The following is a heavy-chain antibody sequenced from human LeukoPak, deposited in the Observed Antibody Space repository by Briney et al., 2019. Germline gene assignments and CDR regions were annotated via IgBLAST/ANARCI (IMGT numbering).Heavy chain of an antibody. CDR3: ARSCSGGSCYSGASHYYYMDV. J-gene: IGHJ6*03. V-gene: IGHV4-61*02. CDR1: GGSISSGSYY. D-gene: IGHD2-15*01. Sequence: SQTLSLTCTVSGGSISSGSYYWSWIRQPAGKGLEWIGRIYTSGSTNYNPSLKSRVTISVDTSKNQFSLKLSSVTAADTAVYYCARSCSGGSCYSGASHYYYMDVWGKGTTVTV. CDR2: IYTSGST.